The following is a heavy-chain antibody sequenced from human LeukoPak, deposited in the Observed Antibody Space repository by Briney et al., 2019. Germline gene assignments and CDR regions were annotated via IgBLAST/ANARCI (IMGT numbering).Heavy chain of an antibody. CDR2: IRYDGSNK. J-gene: IGHJ4*02. V-gene: IGHV3-33*01. Sequence: GGSLRLSCAASGFTFSSHGMHWVRQAPGKGLEWVAVIRYDGSNKYYVDSVKGRFTISRDNSKNTPYLQMNSLRAEDTAVYYCAREAARDDSSGYNFDFWGQGTLVTVSS. D-gene: IGHD3-22*01. CDR1: GFTFSSHG. CDR3: AREAARDDSSGYNFDF.